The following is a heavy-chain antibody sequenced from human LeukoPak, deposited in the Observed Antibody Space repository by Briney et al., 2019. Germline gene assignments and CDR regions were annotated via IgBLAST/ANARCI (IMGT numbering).Heavy chain of an antibody. CDR1: GFTFSSYG. Sequence: GGSLRLSCAASGFTFSSYGMHWVRQAPGKGPEWVAVIWYDGSNKYYADSVKGRFTISRDNSKNTLYLQMNSLRAEDTAVYYCARDTYSGWYSYYYYGMDVWGQGTTVTVSS. D-gene: IGHD6-19*01. J-gene: IGHJ6*02. CDR3: ARDTYSGWYSYYYYGMDV. V-gene: IGHV3-33*01. CDR2: IWYDGSNK.